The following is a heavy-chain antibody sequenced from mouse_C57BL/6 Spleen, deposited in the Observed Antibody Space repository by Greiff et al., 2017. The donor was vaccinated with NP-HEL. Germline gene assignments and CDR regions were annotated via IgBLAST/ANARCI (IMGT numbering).Heavy chain of an antibody. V-gene: IGHV1-55*01. D-gene: IGHD1-1*01. CDR3: ARAFTTVVATDY. CDR2: IYPGSGST. CDR1: GYTFTSYW. Sequence: VQLQESGAELVKPGASVKMSCKASGYTFTSYWITWVKQRPGQGLEWIGDIYPGSGSTNYNEKFKSKATLTVDTSSSTAYMQLSSLTSEDSAVYDWARAFTTVVATDYWGQGTTLTVAS. J-gene: IGHJ2*01.